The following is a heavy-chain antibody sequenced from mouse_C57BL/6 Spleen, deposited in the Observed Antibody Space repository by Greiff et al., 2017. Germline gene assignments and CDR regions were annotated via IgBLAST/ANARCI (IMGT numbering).Heavy chain of an antibody. Sequence: VQLQQPGTELVKPGASVKLSCKASGYTFTSYWMHWVKQRPGQGLEWIGNINPSNGGTNYNEKFKSKATLTVDKSSSTAYMQLSSLTSEDSAVYYCARTTTVVARGAYYYAMGYWGQGTSVTVAT. V-gene: IGHV1-53*01. J-gene: IGHJ4*01. CDR2: INPSNGGT. CDR3: ARTTTVVARGAYYYAMGY. D-gene: IGHD1-1*01. CDR1: GYTFTSYW.